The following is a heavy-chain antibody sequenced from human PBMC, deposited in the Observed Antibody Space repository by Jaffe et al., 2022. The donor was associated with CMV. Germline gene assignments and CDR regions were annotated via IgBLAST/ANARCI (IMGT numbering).Heavy chain of an antibody. V-gene: IGHV1-24*01. Sequence: QVQLVQSGAEVKKPGASVKVSCKVSGYTLTELSMHWVRQAPGKGLEWMGGFDPEDGETIYAQKFQGRVTMTEDTSTDTAYMELSSLRSEDTAVYYCATWGQAFTFVVPAAPIVYYFDYWGQGTLVTVSS. J-gene: IGHJ4*02. D-gene: IGHD2-2*01. CDR3: ATWGQAFTFVVPAAPIVYYFDY. CDR2: FDPEDGET. CDR1: GYTLTELS.